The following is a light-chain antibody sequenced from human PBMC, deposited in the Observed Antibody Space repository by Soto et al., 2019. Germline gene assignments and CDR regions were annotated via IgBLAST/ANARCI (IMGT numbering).Light chain of an antibody. V-gene: IGLV2-8*01. J-gene: IGLJ2*01. CDR3: CSYAGDLAL. CDR1: SSDVGGYNY. Sequence: QSALTQPASVSGSPGQSITISCTGTSSDVGGYNYVSWYQQHPGKAPKLMIYEVTKRPSGVPDRFSGSKSGNTASLTVSGLQAEDEADYYCCSYAGDLALFGGGTKLTVL. CDR2: EVT.